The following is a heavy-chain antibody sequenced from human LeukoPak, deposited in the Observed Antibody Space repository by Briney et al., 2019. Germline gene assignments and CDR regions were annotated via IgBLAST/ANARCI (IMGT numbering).Heavy chain of an antibody. CDR1: GDSVSSNSAA. V-gene: IGHV6-1*01. CDR3: ARVKEVGATTVLDY. CDR2: TYYRSKWYN. Sequence: SQTLSLTCAISGDSVSSNSAAWNWIRQSPSRGLEWLGRTYYRSKWYNDYAVSVKSRITINPDTSKNQFSLKLSSVTAADTAVYYCARVKEVGATTVLDYWGQGTLVTVSS. J-gene: IGHJ4*02. D-gene: IGHD1-26*01.